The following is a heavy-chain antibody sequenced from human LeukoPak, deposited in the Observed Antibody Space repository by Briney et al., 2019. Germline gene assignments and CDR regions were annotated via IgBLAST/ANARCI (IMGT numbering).Heavy chain of an antibody. CDR1: GGSISSYF. CDR2: IYYSGST. D-gene: IGHD6-13*01. CDR3: ARAIAAAGSNWFDP. J-gene: IGHJ5*02. V-gene: IGHV4-59*08. Sequence: SETLSLTCTVSGGSISSYFWSWIRQSPGKRLEWIGFIYYSGSTNYNPSLKSRVTISVDTSKNQFSLKLSSVTAADTAVYYCARAIAAAGSNWFDPWGQGTLVTVSS.